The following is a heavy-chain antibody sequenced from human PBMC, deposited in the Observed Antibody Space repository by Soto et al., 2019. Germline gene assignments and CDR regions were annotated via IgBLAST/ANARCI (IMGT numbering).Heavy chain of an antibody. CDR1: GGSISSSSYY. CDR3: GRHLFSDV. J-gene: IGHJ6*02. CDR2: FSYTGTT. V-gene: IGHV4-61*05. Sequence: SETLSLTCTVSGGSISSSSYYCGWIRQPPGKGLEWLGYFSYTGTTNYNPSLKSRVTISADTSKNQFFLKLSSVTAADTAVYYCGRHLFSDVWGQGTTVTVSS. D-gene: IGHD2-21*01.